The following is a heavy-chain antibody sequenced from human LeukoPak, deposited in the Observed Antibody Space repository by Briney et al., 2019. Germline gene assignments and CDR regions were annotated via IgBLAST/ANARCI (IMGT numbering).Heavy chain of an antibody. D-gene: IGHD4-17*01. Sequence: SETLSLTCAVYGGSFSGYYWSWIRQPPGKGLEWIGEINHSGSTSYNPSLKSRVTISVDTSKNRFSLKLSSVTAADTAVYYCASSGPRTTVTTNNYYYGMDVWGQGTTVTVSS. CDR2: INHSGST. V-gene: IGHV4-34*01. J-gene: IGHJ6*02. CDR1: GGSFSGYY. CDR3: ASSGPRTTVTTNNYYYGMDV.